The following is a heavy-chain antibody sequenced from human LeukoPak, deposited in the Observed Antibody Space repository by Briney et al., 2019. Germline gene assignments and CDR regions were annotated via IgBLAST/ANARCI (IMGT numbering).Heavy chain of an antibody. CDR1: GFTFSSYS. Sequence: GGSLRLSCAASGFTFSSYSMNWVRQAPGKGLEWVSYISSSSSTIYYADSVKGRFTISRDNAKNSLYLQMNSLRAEDTAVYYCARDDYLSGWSGLFDYWGQGTLVTVSS. J-gene: IGHJ4*02. CDR2: ISSSSSTI. D-gene: IGHD6-19*01. CDR3: ARDDYLSGWSGLFDY. V-gene: IGHV3-48*01.